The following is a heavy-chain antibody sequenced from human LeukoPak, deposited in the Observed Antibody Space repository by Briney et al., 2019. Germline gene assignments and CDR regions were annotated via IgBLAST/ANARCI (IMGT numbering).Heavy chain of an antibody. D-gene: IGHD2-2*01. CDR2: INTDGTST. V-gene: IGHV3-74*01. CDR1: GFTFRDYW. J-gene: IGHJ2*01. CDR3: ARVVEYCSSTGCNYWYFDL. Sequence: PGGSLRLSCAASGFTFRDYWIHWVRQAPGKGLVWVSRINTDGTSTTYADSVRGRFTISRDNAKNTLYLQMNSLRAEDTAVYYCARVVEYCSSTGCNYWYFDLWGRGTLVTVSS.